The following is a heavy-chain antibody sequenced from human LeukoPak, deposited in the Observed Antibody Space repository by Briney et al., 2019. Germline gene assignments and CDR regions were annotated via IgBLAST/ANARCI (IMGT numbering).Heavy chain of an antibody. J-gene: IGHJ3*02. CDR2: ISWNSGSI. Sequence: GRSLRLSCAASGFTFDDYAMHWVRQAPGKGLEWVSGISWNSGSIGYADSVKGRFTISRDNAKNSLYLQMNSLGAEDMALYYCAKGVSGYSLDDAFDIWGQGTMVTVSS. V-gene: IGHV3-9*03. CDR1: GFTFDDYA. D-gene: IGHD3-22*01. CDR3: AKGVSGYSLDDAFDI.